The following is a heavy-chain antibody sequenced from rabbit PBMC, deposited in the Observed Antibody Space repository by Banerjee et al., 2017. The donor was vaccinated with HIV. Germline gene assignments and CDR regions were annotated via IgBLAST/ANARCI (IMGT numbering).Heavy chain of an antibody. D-gene: IGHD1-1*01. J-gene: IGHJ4*01. CDR3: ASDATVTGYYYFNL. V-gene: IGHV1S47*01. CDR1: GIDFSSYG. Sequence: LVESGGGLVQPGESLKLSCKASGIDFSSYGISWVRQAPGKGLEWIAYIYPAFPTTNYANSVKGRFTISSDNAQNTVFLQMTGLTASDTATYFCASDATVTGYYYFNLWGPGTLVTVS. CDR2: IYPAFPTT.